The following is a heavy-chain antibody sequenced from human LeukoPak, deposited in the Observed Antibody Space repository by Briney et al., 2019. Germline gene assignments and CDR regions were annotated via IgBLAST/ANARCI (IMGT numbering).Heavy chain of an antibody. J-gene: IGHJ4*02. CDR1: GFTFSSYA. D-gene: IGHD3-10*01. V-gene: IGHV3-23*01. Sequence: GGSLRLSCAASGFTFSSYAMGWVRQAPGKGLGWVSAISGSGGSTYYADSVKGRFTISRDNSKNTLYLQMNSLRAEDTAVYYCAKESPKYYYGSGSYYALDYWGQGTLVTVSS. CDR3: AKESPKYYYGSGSYYALDY. CDR2: ISGSGGST.